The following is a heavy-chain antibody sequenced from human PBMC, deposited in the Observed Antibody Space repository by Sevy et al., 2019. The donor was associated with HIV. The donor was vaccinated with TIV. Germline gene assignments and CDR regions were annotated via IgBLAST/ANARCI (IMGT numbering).Heavy chain of an antibody. V-gene: IGHV3-73*01. J-gene: IGHJ3*02. CDR1: GFTFSGSA. CDR2: IRSKANSYAT. Sequence: GGSLRLSCAASGFTFSGSAMHWVRQASGKGLEWVGRIRSKANSYATAYAASVKGRFKISRDDSRDTAYLQMNSLKTGDTAVDYCTSRFGGYYYDSSGYYAQGAGAFDIWGQGTMVTVSS. D-gene: IGHD3-22*01. CDR3: TSRFGGYYYDSSGYYAQGAGAFDI.